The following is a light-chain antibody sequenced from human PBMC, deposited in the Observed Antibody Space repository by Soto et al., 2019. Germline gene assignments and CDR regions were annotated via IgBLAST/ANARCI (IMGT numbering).Light chain of an antibody. J-gene: IGLJ1*01. CDR1: SSDVGGYNY. Sequence: QSALTQPASVSGSPGQSITISCTGTSSDVGGYNYVSWYQQHPGKAPKLMIYDVSNRPSGVSNRFSGSKSGNTASLTISGLQAEDEADYYCRSYTSSSTLHYVFGTGTKVTVL. CDR2: DVS. V-gene: IGLV2-14*01. CDR3: RSYTSSSTLHYV.